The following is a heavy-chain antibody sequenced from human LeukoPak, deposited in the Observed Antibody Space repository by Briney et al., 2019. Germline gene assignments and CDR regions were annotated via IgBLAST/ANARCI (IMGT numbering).Heavy chain of an antibody. CDR3: VRGGGSLTP. V-gene: IGHV6-1*01. Sequence: SQTLSLTCAISGDSVASNSAGWSWIRQSPSRGLEWLGRTYYRSKWYNDYAESVKSRITINPDTSKSQFSLQLKSMTPEDTAVYFCVRGGGSLTPWGQGTLVTVSS. J-gene: IGHJ4*02. D-gene: IGHD1-26*01. CDR1: GDSVASNSAG. CDR2: TYYRSKWYN.